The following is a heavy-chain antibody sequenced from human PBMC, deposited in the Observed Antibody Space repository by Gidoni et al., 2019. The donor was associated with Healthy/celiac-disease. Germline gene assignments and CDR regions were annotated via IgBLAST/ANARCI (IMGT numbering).Heavy chain of an antibody. CDR3: ARVGLRTTFGVTLYYFDY. D-gene: IGHD4-4*01. Sequence: QVQLVQSGAEVKKPGASVKVSCKASGYTFTGYYMHWVRQAPGQGLEWRGWINPNSGGTNYAQKFQGRVTMTRDTSISTAYMELSRLRSDDTAVYYCARVGLRTTFGVTLYYFDYWGQGTLVTVSS. CDR1: GYTFTGYY. CDR2: INPNSGGT. V-gene: IGHV1-2*02. J-gene: IGHJ4*02.